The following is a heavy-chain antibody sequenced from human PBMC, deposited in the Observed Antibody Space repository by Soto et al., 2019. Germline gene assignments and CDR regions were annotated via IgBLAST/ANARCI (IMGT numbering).Heavy chain of an antibody. CDR1: GFTFDDYA. Sequence: EVHLVESGGSVVRPGGSLRLSCAASGFTFDDYALSWVRQGPGKGLEWVSHINWNVDSTTYAESVRGRFTISREKAKNPLSLQRHSLRAEDPALYYCARAARYGDYHRHLDYWGQVTMVTCSS. D-gene: IGHD4-17*01. CDR2: INWNVDST. J-gene: IGHJ4*02. V-gene: IGHV3-20*04. CDR3: ARAARYGDYHRHLDY.